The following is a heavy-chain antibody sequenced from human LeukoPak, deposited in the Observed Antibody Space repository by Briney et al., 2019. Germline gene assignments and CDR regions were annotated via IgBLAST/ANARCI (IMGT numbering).Heavy chain of an antibody. J-gene: IGHJ4*02. Sequence: GGSLRLSCAASGFTFSSYSMNWVRQAPGKGLEWVSSISSSSYIYYSDSVKGRFTISRDNAQNSLFLEMNSLRAEDTAVYYCARDPWRYYDSRSSSYFDYWGQGTLVTVSS. CDR2: ISSSSYI. CDR3: ARDPWRYYDSRSSSYFDY. CDR1: GFTFSSYS. D-gene: IGHD3-22*01. V-gene: IGHV3-21*01.